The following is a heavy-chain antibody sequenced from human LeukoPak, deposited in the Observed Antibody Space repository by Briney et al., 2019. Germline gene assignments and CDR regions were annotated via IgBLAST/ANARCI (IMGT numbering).Heavy chain of an antibody. CDR1: GFTLSSYG. Sequence: GGTLRLSCAASGFTLSSYGMSWVRQAPGKGLEWVSAISGSGGSTYYADSVKGRFTISRDNSKNTLYLQMNSLRAEDTAVYYCARELGGPFDYWGQGTLVTVSS. D-gene: IGHD1-26*01. J-gene: IGHJ4*02. V-gene: IGHV3-23*01. CDR3: ARELGGPFDY. CDR2: ISGSGGST.